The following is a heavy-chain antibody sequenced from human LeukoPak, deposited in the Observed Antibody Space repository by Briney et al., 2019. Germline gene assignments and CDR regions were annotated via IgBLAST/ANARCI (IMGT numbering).Heavy chain of an antibody. Sequence: GASVKVSCKASGYTFTSYGISWVRQAPGQGLEWTGWISAYNGNTNYAQKLQGRVTMTTDTSTSTAYMELRSLRSDDTAVYYCARVSGYDSVGGYYMDVWGKGTTVTVSS. J-gene: IGHJ6*03. CDR3: ARVSGYDSVGGYYMDV. CDR2: ISAYNGNT. CDR1: GYTFTSYG. D-gene: IGHD5-12*01. V-gene: IGHV1-18*01.